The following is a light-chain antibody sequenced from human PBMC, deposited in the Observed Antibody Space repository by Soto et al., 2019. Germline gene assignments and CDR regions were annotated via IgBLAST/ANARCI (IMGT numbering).Light chain of an antibody. J-gene: IGKJ2*01. CDR2: GAS. V-gene: IGKV3-20*01. CDR1: QSVSSNY. Sequence: EIVLTQSPGTLSLSPGEIATLSCRASQSVSSNYFAWYQQKPGQAPRLLVYGASTRATGVPDRFSGSGSGTDFTLTISRLEPGDFAVYYCQQYTPSPAYTFGQGTKLEIK. CDR3: QQYTPSPAYT.